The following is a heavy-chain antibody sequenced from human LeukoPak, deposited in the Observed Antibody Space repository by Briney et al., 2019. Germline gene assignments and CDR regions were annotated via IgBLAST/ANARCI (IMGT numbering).Heavy chain of an antibody. D-gene: IGHD3-3*01. V-gene: IGHV1-18*01. Sequence: ASVKVSCKASGYTFTSYGISGVRQAPGQGLEGMGWISAYKGNTNYAQKLQGRVTMTTDTSTKTAYTELRRLSSDDTAVYYCARDWLRFLEWSGDLGVNWFDPWGQGTLVTVSS. CDR2: ISAYKGNT. CDR3: ARDWLRFLEWSGDLGVNWFDP. J-gene: IGHJ5*02. CDR1: GYTFTSYG.